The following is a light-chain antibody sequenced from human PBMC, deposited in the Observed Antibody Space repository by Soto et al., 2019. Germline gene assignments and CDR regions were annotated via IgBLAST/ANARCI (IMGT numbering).Light chain of an antibody. V-gene: IGLV2-14*01. CDR2: EVS. Sequence: QSAPTQPASVSGSPGQSITISCTGTRSDIGGYNYVSWYQQHPGKAPKLMIYEVSHRPSGVSNRFSGSKSGSTASLTISGLQAEDEADYYCSSYTPTRSYVFGTGTKLTVL. CDR3: SSYTPTRSYV. J-gene: IGLJ1*01. CDR1: RSDIGGYNY.